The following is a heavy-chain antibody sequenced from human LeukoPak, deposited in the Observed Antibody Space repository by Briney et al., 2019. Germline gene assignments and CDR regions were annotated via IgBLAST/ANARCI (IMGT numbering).Heavy chain of an antibody. D-gene: IGHD3-22*01. CDR1: GFTFSTYI. CDR2: ISGSGGST. V-gene: IGHV3-23*01. J-gene: IGHJ4*02. Sequence: GGSLRLSCAASGFTFSTYIMNWVRQAPGKGLEWVSAISGSGGSTYYADSVKGRFTISRDNSKNTLYLQMNSLRAEDTAVYYCAKDPTHYRVWDYYETIGLSYWGQGTLVTVSS. CDR3: AKDPTHYRVWDYYETIGLSY.